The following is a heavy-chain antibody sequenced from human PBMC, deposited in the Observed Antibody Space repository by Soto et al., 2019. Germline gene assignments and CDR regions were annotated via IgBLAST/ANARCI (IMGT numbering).Heavy chain of an antibody. CDR2: ISWNSGAI. V-gene: IGHV3-9*01. D-gene: IGHD6-19*01. CDR1: GFTFEDYA. CDR3: AKGARSGWPWYFDL. J-gene: IGHJ2*01. Sequence: EVQLVESGGGLVQPGRSLRLSCAVSGFTFEDYAMIWVLQVPGKGLECVSSISWNSGAIDYAAYVKGRFTISRDNAKKSLYLEMNSLRVEDTALFYCAKGARSGWPWYFDLWGRGTLVTVSS.